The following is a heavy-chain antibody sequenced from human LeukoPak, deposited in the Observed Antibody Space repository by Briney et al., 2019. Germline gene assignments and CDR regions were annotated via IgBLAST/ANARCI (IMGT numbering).Heavy chain of an antibody. CDR3: ARHLSSRYYFEY. D-gene: IGHD6-13*01. CDR2: ISSSSSTI. J-gene: IGHJ4*02. Sequence: GGSLRLSCAGSGFTFSSYSMNWVRQARGKGLEWVSYISSSSSTIYYADSVKGRFTISRDNAKNSLYLQMNSLRAEDTAMYYCARHLSSRYYFEYWGQGSLVTVSS. CDR1: GFTFSSYS. V-gene: IGHV3-48*01.